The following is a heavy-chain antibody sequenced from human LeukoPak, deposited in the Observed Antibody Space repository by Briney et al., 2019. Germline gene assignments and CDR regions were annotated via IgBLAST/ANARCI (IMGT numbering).Heavy chain of an antibody. CDR3: ARRIGIAVAGTYYYYGMDV. Sequence: VKVSCKASGYTFTSYGISWVRQAPGQGLEWMGWISAYNGNTNYAQKLQGRVTMTTDTSTSTAYMKLRSLRSDDTAVYYCARRIGIAVAGTYYYYGMDVWGQGTTVTVSS. CDR1: GYTFTSYG. V-gene: IGHV1-18*01. CDR2: ISAYNGNT. D-gene: IGHD6-19*01. J-gene: IGHJ6*02.